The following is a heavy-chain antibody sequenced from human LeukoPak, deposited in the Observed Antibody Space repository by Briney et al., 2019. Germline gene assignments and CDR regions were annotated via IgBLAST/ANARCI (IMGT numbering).Heavy chain of an antibody. Sequence: PSETLSLTCAVYGGSFSGYYWSWIRQPPGKGLEWIGEINHSGSTNYNPSLKSRVTISVDTSKNQFSLKLSFVTAADTAVYYCARGQTYYYGSGVFDYWGQGTLVTVSS. J-gene: IGHJ4*02. V-gene: IGHV4-34*01. CDR2: INHSGST. D-gene: IGHD3-10*01. CDR1: GGSFSGYY. CDR3: ARGQTYYYGSGVFDY.